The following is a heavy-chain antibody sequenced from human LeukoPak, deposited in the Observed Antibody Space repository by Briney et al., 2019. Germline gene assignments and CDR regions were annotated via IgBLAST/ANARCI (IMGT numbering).Heavy chain of an antibody. CDR2: ISATGGHT. CDR1: GFTFRNHD. J-gene: IGHJ4*02. Sequence: PGGSLRLSCEVSGFTFRNHDMTWVRQTPGKGLEWVSSISATGGHTYYADSVQGRFTLSRDNSKNTLSLQLNSLRAEDTAVYYCSKADYPTVSCIDDWGQGTLVTVSS. D-gene: IGHD2-15*01. V-gene: IGHV3-23*01. CDR3: SKADYPTVSCIDD.